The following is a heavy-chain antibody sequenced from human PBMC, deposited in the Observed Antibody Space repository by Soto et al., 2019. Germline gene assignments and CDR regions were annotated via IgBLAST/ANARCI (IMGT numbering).Heavy chain of an antibody. Sequence: SVKVSCKASGGTFSSYAISWVRQAPGQGLEWMGGIIPIFGTANYAQKFQGRVTITADESTSTAYMELSSLRSEDTAVYYCARIVVVVAATPLFYGMDVWGQGTTVTVSS. CDR2: IIPIFGTA. CDR3: ARIVVVVAATPLFYGMDV. V-gene: IGHV1-69*13. D-gene: IGHD2-15*01. J-gene: IGHJ6*02. CDR1: GGTFSSYA.